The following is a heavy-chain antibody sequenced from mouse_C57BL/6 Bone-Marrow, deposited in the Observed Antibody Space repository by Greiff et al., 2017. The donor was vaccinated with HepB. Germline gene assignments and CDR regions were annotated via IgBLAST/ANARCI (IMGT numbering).Heavy chain of an antibody. CDR1: GFSFNTYA. CDR2: IRSKSNNYAT. J-gene: IGHJ1*03. CDR3: VRQYYGSSYDV. Sequence: VKLMESGGGLVQPKGSLKLSCAASGFSFNTYAMNWVRQAPGKGLEWVARIRSKSNNYATYYADSVKDRFTISRDDSESMLYLQMNNLKTEDTAMYYCVRQYYGSSYDVWGTGTTVTVSS. V-gene: IGHV10-1*01. D-gene: IGHD1-1*01.